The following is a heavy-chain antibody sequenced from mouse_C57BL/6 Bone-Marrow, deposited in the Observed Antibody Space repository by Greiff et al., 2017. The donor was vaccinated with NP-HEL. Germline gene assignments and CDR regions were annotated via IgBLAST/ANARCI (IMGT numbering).Heavy chain of an antibody. CDR2: ISNLAYSI. CDR3: ARLYGSSYDWYLDV. V-gene: IGHV5-15*01. CDR1: GFTFSDDG. Sequence: EVQVVESGGGLVQPGGSLKLSCAASGFTFSDDGMAWVRQGPRKGPEWVAFISNLAYSIYYADTVTGRFTISRENAKNTLYLEMSSLMSEDTAMYYCARLYGSSYDWYLDVWGTGTTVTVSS. J-gene: IGHJ1*03. D-gene: IGHD1-1*01.